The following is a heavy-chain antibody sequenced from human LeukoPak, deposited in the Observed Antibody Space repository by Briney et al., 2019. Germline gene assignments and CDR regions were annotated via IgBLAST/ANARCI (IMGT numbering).Heavy chain of an antibody. Sequence: TLSLTCTVSGGSISTYYWNWIRQRPGKALEWLARIDWDDEKYYNTSLKTRLIISKDTSKNQVVLTMTNMDPLDTATYYCARLRGGKNEFDYWGQGTLVTVSS. CDR2: IDWDDEK. CDR3: ARLRGGKNEFDY. V-gene: IGHV2-70*11. CDR1: GGSISTYYW. D-gene: IGHD3-16*01. J-gene: IGHJ4*02.